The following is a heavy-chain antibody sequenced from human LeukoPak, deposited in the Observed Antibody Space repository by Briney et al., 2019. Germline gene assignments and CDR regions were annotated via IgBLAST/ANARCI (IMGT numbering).Heavy chain of an antibody. CDR3: ARDPSRGFLWFGESIFDY. J-gene: IGHJ4*02. Sequence: GASVKVSCKASGGTFSSYAISWVRQAPGQGLEWMGIINPSGGSTSYAQKFQGRVTMTRDTSTSTVYMELSSLRSEDTAVYYCARDPSRGFLWFGESIFDYWGQGTLVTVSS. CDR2: INPSGGST. CDR1: GGTFSSYA. V-gene: IGHV1-46*01. D-gene: IGHD3-10*01.